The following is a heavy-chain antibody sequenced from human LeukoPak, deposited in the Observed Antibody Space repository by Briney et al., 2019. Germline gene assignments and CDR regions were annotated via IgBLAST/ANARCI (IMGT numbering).Heavy chain of an antibody. V-gene: IGHV3-23*01. CDR2: LSGNGNTI. D-gene: IGHD5-24*01. Sequence: GGSLRLSCAASGFTFSTYAMSWVRQAPGKGLECVSALSGNGNTIYYADSVKGRFTISRDNSKNTLSLQMNSLRAEDTAVYYCARCDVGDGYSHYWGQGTLVTVSS. CDR3: ARCDVGDGYSHY. CDR1: GFTFSTYA. J-gene: IGHJ4*02.